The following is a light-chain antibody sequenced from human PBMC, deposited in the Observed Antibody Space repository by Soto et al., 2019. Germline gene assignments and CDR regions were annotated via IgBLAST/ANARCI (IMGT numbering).Light chain of an antibody. Sequence: DIGLTQSPCTLSLYPGERATLSCRASQTLSANYLAWCQQKPGHPPRLLIYGASSRATGIPDRFSGSGSGTDFTLTITPLEPEDFAVYYCQQYGSSVWTFGQGTKVDI. CDR2: GAS. CDR3: QQYGSSVWT. J-gene: IGKJ1*01. V-gene: IGKV3-20*01. CDR1: QTLSANY.